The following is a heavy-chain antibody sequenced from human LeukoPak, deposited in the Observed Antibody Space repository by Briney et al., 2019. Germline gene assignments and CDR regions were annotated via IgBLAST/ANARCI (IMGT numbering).Heavy chain of an antibody. CDR3: VRGRGSYGWFDP. CDR2: ISGDGTAR. V-gene: IGHV3-74*01. CDR1: GFTSSSYW. D-gene: IGHD3-10*01. J-gene: IGHJ5*02. Sequence: GGSLRLSCAASGFTSSSYWMHWVRQVPGKGLVWVSRISGDGTARNYADSVKGRFTISRDDAKNTVDLQMNSLRGKDTAVYYCVRGRGSYGWFDPWGQGTLVTVSS.